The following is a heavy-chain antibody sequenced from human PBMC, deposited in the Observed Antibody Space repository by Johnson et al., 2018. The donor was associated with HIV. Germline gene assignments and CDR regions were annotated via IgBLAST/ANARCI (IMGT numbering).Heavy chain of an antibody. Sequence: EMQLVESGGGLVQPGGSLRLSCAASEFMFSNYWMHWVRQAPGKGLVWVSRINSEGSSTDSADSVKGRFTISRDNSKNTLYLQMSSLRLEDTALYSCAKGVRGSSCYDAFDIWGQGTMVTVSS. J-gene: IGHJ3*02. CDR2: INSEGSST. D-gene: IGHD6-6*01. CDR1: EFMFSNYW. CDR3: AKGVRGSSCYDAFDI. V-gene: IGHV3-74*02.